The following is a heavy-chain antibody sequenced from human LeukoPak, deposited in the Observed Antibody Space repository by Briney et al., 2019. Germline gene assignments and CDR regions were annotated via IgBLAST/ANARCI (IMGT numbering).Heavy chain of an antibody. V-gene: IGHV1-69*04. D-gene: IGHD6-19*01. Sequence: SVKVSCKASGGTFSSYAISWVRQAPGQRLEWMGRIIPILGIANYAQKFQGRVTITADKSTSTAYMELSSLRSEDTAVYYCARDRLGSGWYNGGDYWGQGTLVTVSS. J-gene: IGHJ4*02. CDR3: ARDRLGSGWYNGGDY. CDR1: GGTFSSYA. CDR2: IIPILGIA.